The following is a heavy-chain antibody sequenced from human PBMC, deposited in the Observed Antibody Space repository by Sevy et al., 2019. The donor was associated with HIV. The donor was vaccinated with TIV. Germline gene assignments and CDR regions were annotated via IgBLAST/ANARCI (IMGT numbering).Heavy chain of an antibody. CDR1: GDSVSSSSAA. D-gene: IGHD1-1*01. CDR2: TYYRSKRYN. J-gene: IGHJ6*02. Sequence: SQTLSLTCAISGDSVSSSSAAWNWFRQSPSRGLEWLGRTYYRSKRYNNYAVSVKSRVTINPDTSVNQFSLHLNSVTPEDTAVYFCARGDELNSYYYGMDVWGQGTTVTVSS. CDR3: ARGDELNSYYYGMDV. V-gene: IGHV6-1*01.